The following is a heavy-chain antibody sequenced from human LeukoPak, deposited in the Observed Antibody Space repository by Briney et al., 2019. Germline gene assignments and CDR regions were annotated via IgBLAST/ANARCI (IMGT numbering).Heavy chain of an antibody. V-gene: IGHV4-31*03. Sequence: PSETLSLTCTVSGGSISSGGYYWSWIRQHPGKGLEWIGYIYYSGSTYYNPSLKSRVTISVDTSKNQFSLKLSSVTAADTAVYYCARGLTSSDIVVVPAAIWSDPWDQGTLVTVSS. CDR1: GGSISSGGYY. J-gene: IGHJ5*02. CDR2: IYYSGST. D-gene: IGHD2-2*02. CDR3: ARGLTSSDIVVVPAAIWSDP.